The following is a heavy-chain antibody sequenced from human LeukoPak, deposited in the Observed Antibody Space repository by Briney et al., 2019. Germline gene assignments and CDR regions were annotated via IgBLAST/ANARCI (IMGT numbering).Heavy chain of an antibody. Sequence: GGSLRLSCAASGLTFSSYAMSWVRQAPGKGLEWVSVISDSGGSTYYADSVKGRFTISRDNSKNTLYLQMNSLRAEDTAVYYCAKAALTYCSSTSCWTDAFDIWGQGTMVTVSS. CDR2: ISDSGGST. J-gene: IGHJ3*02. CDR1: GLTFSSYA. CDR3: AKAALTYCSSTSCWTDAFDI. V-gene: IGHV3-23*01. D-gene: IGHD2-2*01.